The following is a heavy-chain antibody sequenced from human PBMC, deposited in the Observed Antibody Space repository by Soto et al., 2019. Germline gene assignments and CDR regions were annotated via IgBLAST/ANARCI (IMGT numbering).Heavy chain of an antibody. CDR2: INTDKGNT. D-gene: IGHD3-10*01. CDR1: GYTFSNHA. CDR3: ARDRSIRGRSWFDP. J-gene: IGHJ5*02. V-gene: IGHV1-3*04. Sequence: QVQLVQSGGEVKSPGASVKVSCKASGYTFSNHAMFWLRQAPGQRPEWMGWINTDKGNTHYSQKFQGRVTISRDTSASTVYMELSNLKSEDTAVYYCARDRSIRGRSWFDPWGQGTLVTVSS.